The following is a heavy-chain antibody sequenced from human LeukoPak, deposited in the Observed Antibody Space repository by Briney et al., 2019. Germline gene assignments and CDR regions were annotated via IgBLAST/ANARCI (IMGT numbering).Heavy chain of an antibody. CDR1: GFTFSSYA. J-gene: IGHJ4*02. Sequence: GGSLRLSCAPSGFTFSSYAMSWVRQAPGKGLEWVSAISGSGGSTYYADSVKGRFTISRDNSKNTLYLQMNSLRAGDTAVYYCAKTPPNCSGGSCYEDYWGQGTLVTVSS. CDR2: ISGSGGST. CDR3: AKTPPNCSGGSCYEDY. D-gene: IGHD2-15*01. V-gene: IGHV3-23*01.